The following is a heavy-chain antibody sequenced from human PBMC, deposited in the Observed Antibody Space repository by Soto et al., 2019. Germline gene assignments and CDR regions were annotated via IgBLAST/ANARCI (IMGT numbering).Heavy chain of an antibody. D-gene: IGHD3-9*01. CDR2: IYYSGST. Sequence: QVQLQESGPGLVKPSETLSLTCTVSGGSISSYYWSWIRQPPGKGLEWIGYIYYSGSTNYNPSLKSRVTISVDTSKNQFSLKLSSVTAADTAVYYCARDGKALTGPYYYYGMDVWGQGTTVTVSS. J-gene: IGHJ6*02. CDR3: ARDGKALTGPYYYYGMDV. CDR1: GGSISSYY. V-gene: IGHV4-59*01.